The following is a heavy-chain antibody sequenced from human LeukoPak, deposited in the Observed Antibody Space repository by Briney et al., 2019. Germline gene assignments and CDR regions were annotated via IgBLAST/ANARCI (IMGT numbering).Heavy chain of an antibody. CDR1: GGSFSGYY. CDR2: INHSGST. V-gene: IGHV4-34*01. CDR3: ARGRLRARGRYCSGGSCGGLDY. D-gene: IGHD2-15*01. J-gene: IGHJ4*02. Sequence: PSETLSLTCAVYGGSFSGYYWSWIRQPPGKGLEWIGEINHSGSTNYNPSLKSRVTISVDTSKNQFSLKLSSVTAADTAVYYCARGRLRARGRYCSGGSCGGLDYWGQGTLVTVSS.